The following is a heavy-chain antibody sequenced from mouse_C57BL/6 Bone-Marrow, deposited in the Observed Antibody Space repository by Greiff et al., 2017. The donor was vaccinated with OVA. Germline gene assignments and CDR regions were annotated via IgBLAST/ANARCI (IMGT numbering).Heavy chain of an antibody. CDR3: ARSY. CDR2: LSSGRSTI. J-gene: IGHJ4*01. V-gene: IGHV5-17*01. CDR1: GFTFSDYG. Sequence: EVKLVESGGGLVKPGGSLKLSCAASGFTFSDYGMHWVRQAPEKGLEWVAYLSSGRSTIYYADTVKGRFTISRDNAKNTLFLQMTSLRSEDTAMYYCARSYWGQGTSVTVSS.